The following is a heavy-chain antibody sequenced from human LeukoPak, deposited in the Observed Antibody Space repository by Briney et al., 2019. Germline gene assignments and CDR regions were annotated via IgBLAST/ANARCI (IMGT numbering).Heavy chain of an antibody. CDR3: ASLYYYYGMDV. J-gene: IGHJ6*02. Sequence: SETLSLTCAVYGGSFSGYYWSWIRQPPGKGPEWIGEINHSGSTNYNPSLKSRVTISVDTSKNQFSLKLSSVTAADTAVYYCASLYYYYGMDVWGQGTTVTVSS. CDR1: GGSFSGYY. CDR2: INHSGST. V-gene: IGHV4-34*01.